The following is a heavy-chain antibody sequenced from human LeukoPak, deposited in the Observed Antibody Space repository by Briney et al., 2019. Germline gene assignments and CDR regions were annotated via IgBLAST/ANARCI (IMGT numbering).Heavy chain of an antibody. Sequence: GGSLRLSCAASGFTFSSYSMNWVRQAPGKGLEWVSSISSSSSYIYYADSVKGRCTISRDNAKNSLYLQMNSLRAEDTAVYYCARARGRTTRHWGQGTLVTVSS. CDR3: ARARGRTTRH. D-gene: IGHD2/OR15-2a*01. J-gene: IGHJ4*02. V-gene: IGHV3-21*01. CDR1: GFTFSSYS. CDR2: ISSSSSYI.